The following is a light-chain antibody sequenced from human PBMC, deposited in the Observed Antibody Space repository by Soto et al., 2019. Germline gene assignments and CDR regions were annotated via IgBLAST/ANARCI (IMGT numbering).Light chain of an antibody. CDR2: DVS. J-gene: IGLJ3*02. CDR1: SSDVGGYNY. Sequence: QSVLTRPRSVSGSPGQSVTISCTGTSSDVGGYNYVSWYQQHPGKAPKLMIYDVSKRPSGVPDRFSGSKSGNTASLTISGLQAEDEADYYCCSYAGSYTLAVFGGGTKLTVL. V-gene: IGLV2-11*01. CDR3: CSYAGSYTLAV.